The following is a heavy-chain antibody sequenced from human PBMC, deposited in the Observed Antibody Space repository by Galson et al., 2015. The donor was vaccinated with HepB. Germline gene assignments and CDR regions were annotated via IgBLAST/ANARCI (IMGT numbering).Heavy chain of an antibody. CDR3: ARGYDIVTGYYNLGEYLQH. CDR2: INPKSGDA. D-gene: IGHD3-9*01. CDR1: GYTFTGYY. Sequence: SVKVSCKASGYTFTGYYMYWVRQAPGQGLEWLGRINPKSGDANYAQRFQGRVTLTRDTSISAAYMELSGLRSDDTAVYYCARGYDIVTGYYNLGEYLQHWGQGTLVTVSS. V-gene: IGHV1-2*06. J-gene: IGHJ1*01.